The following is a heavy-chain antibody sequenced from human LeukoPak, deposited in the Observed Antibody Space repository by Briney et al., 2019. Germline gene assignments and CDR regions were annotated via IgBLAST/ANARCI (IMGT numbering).Heavy chain of an antibody. CDR3: ARRGGAAFDI. CDR1: GGSISSSSYY. D-gene: IGHD2-21*01. J-gene: IGHJ3*02. CDR2: IYYSGST. V-gene: IGHV4-39*01. Sequence: SETLSLTCTVSGGSISSSSYYWGWIRQPPGKGLEGIGSIYYSGSTYYNPSLKSRVTISVDTSKNQFSLKLSSVTAADTAVYYCARRGGAAFDIWGQGTMVTVSS.